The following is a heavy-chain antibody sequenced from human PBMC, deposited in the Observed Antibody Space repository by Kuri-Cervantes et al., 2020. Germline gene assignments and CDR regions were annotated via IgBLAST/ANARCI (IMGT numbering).Heavy chain of an antibody. J-gene: IGHJ4*02. CDR1: GFTFSSYA. CDR2: ISGSGGST. Sequence: GESLKISCAASGFTFSSYAMSWVRQAPGKGLEWVSAISGSGGSTYYADSVKGRFTISRDNSKNTLYLQMNSLRAEDTAVYYCARGVRSSYYDFWSGYYPATFLDYWGQGTLVTVSS. CDR3: ARGVRSSYYDFWSGYYPATFLDY. D-gene: IGHD3-3*01. V-gene: IGHV3-23*01.